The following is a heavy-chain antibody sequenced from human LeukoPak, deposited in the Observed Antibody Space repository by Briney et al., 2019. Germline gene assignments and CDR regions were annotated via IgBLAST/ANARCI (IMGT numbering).Heavy chain of an antibody. D-gene: IGHD3-10*01. V-gene: IGHV1-2*06. CDR1: GYRFTDYN. CDR3: ARELGVIGITKTG. Sequence: ASVKVSCKASGYRFTDYNMHWVRQAPGQGLEWVGRINPNSGDTTYAQRFQDRVTVTRDTSINSVYMELDRLTSDDTALYYCARELGVIGITKTGWGQGTLVTVSS. CDR2: INPNSGDT. J-gene: IGHJ4*02.